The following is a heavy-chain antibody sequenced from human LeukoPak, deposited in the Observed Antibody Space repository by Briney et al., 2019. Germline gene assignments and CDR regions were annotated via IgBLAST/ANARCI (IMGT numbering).Heavy chain of an antibody. CDR3: ARVRYGYSTTWEPPRDYFDN. Sequence: ASVKVSCKASGYTFTSYDINWVRQAAGQGPEWMGWNNPNSGATDYARKFQDRVTMTRDTSTNTAYMELSGLRSDDTAVYYCARVRYGYSTTWEPPRDYFDNWGQGTLVTVSS. D-gene: IGHD5-18*01. V-gene: IGHV1-2*02. J-gene: IGHJ4*02. CDR1: GYTFTSYD. CDR2: NNPNSGAT.